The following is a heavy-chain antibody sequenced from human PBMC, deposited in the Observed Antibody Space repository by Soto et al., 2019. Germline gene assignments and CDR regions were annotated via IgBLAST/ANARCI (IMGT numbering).Heavy chain of an antibody. D-gene: IGHD3-22*01. CDR3: AKDQASYYYEGMDV. CDR2: ISGSGGST. J-gene: IGHJ6*02. CDR1: GFTFSSYA. Sequence: EVQLLESGGGLVQPGGSLRLSCAASGFTFSSYAMSWVRQAPGKGLEWVSAISGSGGSTYYADSVKGRFTISRDNSKNTLYLQMNSLRAEDMAVYYCAKDQASYYYEGMDVWGQGTTVTVSS. V-gene: IGHV3-23*01.